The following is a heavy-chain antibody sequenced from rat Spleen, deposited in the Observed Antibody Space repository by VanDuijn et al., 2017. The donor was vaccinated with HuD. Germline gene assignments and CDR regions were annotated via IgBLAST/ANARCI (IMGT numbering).Heavy chain of an antibody. CDR3: TRRGITNYFDY. D-gene: IGHD1-4*01. J-gene: IGHJ2*01. CDR2: ITPSGGTT. CDR1: GFTFSNYG. V-gene: IGHV5-19*01. Sequence: EVQLVESGGASVQPGRSLKLSCAASGFTFSNYGMNWIRQAPTKGLEWVASITPSGGTTYYRDSVKGRFIISRENAKSTLYLQMDSLRSEDTATYYCTRRGITNYFDYWGQGVMVTVSS.